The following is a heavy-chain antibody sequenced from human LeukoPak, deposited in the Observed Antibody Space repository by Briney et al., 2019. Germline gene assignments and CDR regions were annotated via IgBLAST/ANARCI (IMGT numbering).Heavy chain of an antibody. CDR2: SSVYNGNT. V-gene: IGHV1-18*01. J-gene: IGHJ4*02. Sequence: ASVKVSCKASGYAFMSYGIHWVRQAPGQGLEWMGWSSVYNGNTNYAQKFQGRVTMTTDTTTSTAYMELRTLISDDTAVYYCAKGRLVDADDHFDYWGQGTLVTVSS. CDR3: AKGRLVDADDHFDY. D-gene: IGHD2-8*02. CDR1: GYAFMSYG.